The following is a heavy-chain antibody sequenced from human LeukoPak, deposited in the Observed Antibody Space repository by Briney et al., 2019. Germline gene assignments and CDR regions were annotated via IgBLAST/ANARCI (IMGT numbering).Heavy chain of an antibody. V-gene: IGHV3-30-3*01. CDR1: GFTFSSYA. Sequence: GGSLRLSCAASGFTFSSYAMHWVRQAPGKGLEWVAVISYDGSNKYYADSVKGRFTISRDNSKNTLYLQMNSLRAEDTAVYYCARGRYSFDYWGQGTLVTVSS. J-gene: IGHJ4*02. CDR2: ISYDGSNK. CDR3: ARGRYSFDY.